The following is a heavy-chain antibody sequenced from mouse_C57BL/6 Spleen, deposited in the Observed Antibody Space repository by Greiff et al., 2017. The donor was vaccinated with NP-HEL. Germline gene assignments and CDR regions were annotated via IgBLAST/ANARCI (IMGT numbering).Heavy chain of an antibody. Sequence: VQLQQSGAELVKPGASVKISCKASGYAFSSYWMNWVKQRPGKGLEWIGQIYPGDGDTNYNGKFKGKATLTADKSSSTAYMQLSSLTSEDSAVYFCARHGNYLYWYFDVWGTGTTVTVSS. J-gene: IGHJ1*03. CDR3: ARHGNYLYWYFDV. D-gene: IGHD2-1*01. V-gene: IGHV1-80*01. CDR2: IYPGDGDT. CDR1: GYAFSSYW.